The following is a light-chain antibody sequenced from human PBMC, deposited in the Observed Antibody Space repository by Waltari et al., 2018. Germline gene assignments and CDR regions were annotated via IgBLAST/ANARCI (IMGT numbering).Light chain of an antibody. CDR1: QCVRGS. J-gene: IGKJ1*01. CDR2: GVS. V-gene: IGKV3-20*01. CDR3: QHYVRLPAT. Sequence: EIVLTESTGTLSLSPGERATLSCRASQCVRGSLAWYQQKAGQAPRLLIYGVSSRATGIPERFSGSGSGTDFSLTISRLEPEDFSVYYCQHYVRLPATFGQGTKVEIK.